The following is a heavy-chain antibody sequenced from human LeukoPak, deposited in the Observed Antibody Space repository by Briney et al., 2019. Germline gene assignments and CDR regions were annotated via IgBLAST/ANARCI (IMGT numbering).Heavy chain of an antibody. Sequence: GGSLRLSCAASGFTFDDYAMHWVRQAPGKGLEWVSLISGDGGSTYYADSVKGRFTISRDNSKNSLYPQMNSLRTEDTALYYCAKVLGYYDSSGYYQEGGFDYWGQGTLVTVSS. D-gene: IGHD3-22*01. V-gene: IGHV3-43*02. CDR3: AKVLGYYDSSGYYQEGGFDY. CDR2: ISGDGGST. CDR1: GFTFDDYA. J-gene: IGHJ4*02.